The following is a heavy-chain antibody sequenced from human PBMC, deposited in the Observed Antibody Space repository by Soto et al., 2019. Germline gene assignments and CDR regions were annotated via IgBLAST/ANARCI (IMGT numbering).Heavy chain of an antibody. Sequence: GESLKISCKGSGYSFTSYWIGWVRQMPGKGLEWMGIIYPGDSDTRYSPSFQGQVTISADKSISTAYLQWSSLKASDTAMYYCARSSSDSSGYYEPDAFDIWGQGTMVTVSS. CDR2: IYPGDSDT. J-gene: IGHJ3*02. D-gene: IGHD3-22*01. CDR3: ARSSSDSSGYYEPDAFDI. V-gene: IGHV5-51*01. CDR1: GYSFTSYW.